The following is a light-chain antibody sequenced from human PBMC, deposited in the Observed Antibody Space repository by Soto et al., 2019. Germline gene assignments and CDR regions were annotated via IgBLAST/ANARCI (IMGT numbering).Light chain of an antibody. CDR1: QSVSNNY. CDR2: GAN. J-gene: IGKJ3*01. Sequence: EIVLTQSPGTLSLSPGARATLSCRASQSVSNNYLDWYQRTTGQAPRLLIYGANTRATGIPDRYSGSGSGTDFTLTISRLEPEDFAEYYCQQYRSLPLTFGPGTKVDIK. V-gene: IGKV3-20*01. CDR3: QQYRSLPLT.